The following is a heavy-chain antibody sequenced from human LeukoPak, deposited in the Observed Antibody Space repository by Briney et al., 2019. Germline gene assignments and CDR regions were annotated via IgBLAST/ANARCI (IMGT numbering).Heavy chain of an antibody. D-gene: IGHD3-22*01. CDR2: IRYDGSNK. Sequence: GGSLRLSCAASGFTFSSYGMHWVRQAPGKGLEWVAFIRYDGSNKYYADSVKGRFTISRDNSKNTLYLQMNSLRAEDTAVYYCAKGSEYYYDSSGPRMTYWGQGTLVTVSS. CDR1: GFTFSSYG. V-gene: IGHV3-30*02. J-gene: IGHJ4*02. CDR3: AKGSEYYYDSSGPRMTY.